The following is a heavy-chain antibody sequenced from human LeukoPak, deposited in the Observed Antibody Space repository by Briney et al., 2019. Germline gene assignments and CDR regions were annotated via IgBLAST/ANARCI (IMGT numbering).Heavy chain of an antibody. CDR1: GFTFSSYW. Sequence: GGSLRFSCAASGFTFSSYWMSWVRQAPGKGLEWVANIKQDGSEKYYVDSVKGRFTISRDNAKNSLYLQMNSLRAEDTAVYYCARRGYCSSTSCYSFDYWGQGTLVTVSS. CDR2: IKQDGSEK. D-gene: IGHD2-2*01. CDR3: ARRGYCSSTSCYSFDY. V-gene: IGHV3-7*01. J-gene: IGHJ4*02.